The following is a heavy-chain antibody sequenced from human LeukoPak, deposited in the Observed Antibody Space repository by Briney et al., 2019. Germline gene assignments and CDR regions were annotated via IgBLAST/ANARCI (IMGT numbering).Heavy chain of an antibody. J-gene: IGHJ4*02. CDR2: ISSSGSTI. V-gene: IGHV3-11*04. CDR1: GFTFSDYY. CDR3: AKDSSLYYYDTLAAFDY. D-gene: IGHD3-22*01. Sequence: PGGSLRPSCAASGFTFSDYYMSWIRQAPGKGLEWVSYISSSGSTIYYADSVKGRFTISRDNSKNTLYLQMNSLRAEDTAVYYCAKDSSLYYYDTLAAFDYWGQGTLVTVSS.